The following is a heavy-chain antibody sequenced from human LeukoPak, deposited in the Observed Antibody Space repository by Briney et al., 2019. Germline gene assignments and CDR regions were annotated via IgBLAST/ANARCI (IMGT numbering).Heavy chain of an antibody. J-gene: IGHJ4*02. V-gene: IGHV3-7*01. CDR3: ANRRYGSGSSFDY. CDR2: IKQDGSEK. D-gene: IGHD3-10*01. Sequence: PGGSLRLSCAASGFTFSSYSMNWVRQAPGKGLEWVANIKQDGSEKHYVDSVKGRFTISRDNSKNTLYLQMNSLRAEDTAVYYCANRRYGSGSSFDYWGQGTLVTVSS. CDR1: GFTFSSYS.